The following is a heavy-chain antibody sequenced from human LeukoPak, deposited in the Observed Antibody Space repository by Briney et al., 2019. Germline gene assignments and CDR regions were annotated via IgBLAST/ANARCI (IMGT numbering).Heavy chain of an antibody. CDR1: GFTVSSNY. CDR3: ARDVPNKYYMDV. D-gene: IGHD1/OR15-1a*01. Sequence: GGSLRLSCAASGFTVSSNYKSWVRQALGKGLEWVSVIYSGGSTYYADSVKGRFTISRDNSKNTLYLQMNSLRAEDTAVYYCARDVPNKYYMDVWGKGTTVTVSS. CDR2: IYSGGST. J-gene: IGHJ6*03. V-gene: IGHV3-66*02.